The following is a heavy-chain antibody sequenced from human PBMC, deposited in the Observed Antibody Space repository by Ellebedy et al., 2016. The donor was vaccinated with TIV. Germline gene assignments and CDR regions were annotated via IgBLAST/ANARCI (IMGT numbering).Heavy chain of an antibody. Sequence: GESLKISCAASGFTFSSYRMNWVRQAPGKGLAWVSLIYSVGDTYYADSVKGRFTISRDNAKTSLYLQMNSLKADDTALYYCASDGSYGDYLSPTHAFVMWGQGTMVSVSS. D-gene: IGHD4-17*01. CDR2: IYSVGDT. CDR1: GFTFSSYR. V-gene: IGHV3-21*01. J-gene: IGHJ3*02. CDR3: ASDGSYGDYLSPTHAFVM.